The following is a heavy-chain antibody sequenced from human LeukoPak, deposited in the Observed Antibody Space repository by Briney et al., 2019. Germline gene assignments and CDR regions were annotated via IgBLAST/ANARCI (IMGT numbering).Heavy chain of an antibody. J-gene: IGHJ5*02. V-gene: IGHV1-18*01. D-gene: IGHD2-2*01. Sequence: ASVKVSCKASGYTFTSYGIIWVRQAPGQGLEWMGWISAYNGNANYAQKLQGRVTMTTDTSTSTAYMELRSLRSDDTAVYYCARVGRYCSSTSCANWFDPWGQGTLVTVSS. CDR1: GYTFTSYG. CDR3: ARVGRYCSSTSCANWFDP. CDR2: ISAYNGNA.